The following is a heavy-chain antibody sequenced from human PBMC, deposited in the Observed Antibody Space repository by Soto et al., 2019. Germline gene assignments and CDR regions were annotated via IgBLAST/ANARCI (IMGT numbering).Heavy chain of an antibody. CDR3: IPGSSRPKKTFDY. CDR1: GFTFSNTW. V-gene: IGHV3-15*07. Sequence: EVQLVESGGGLVKPGGSLRLSCAASGFTFSNTWMNWVRQAPGKGLEWVGRIKTKTDGGTTDYATPVQGRFTISRDDLEKTLNLQMNSLKTEDTAVYYCIPGSSRPKKTFDYWGQGTLVTVSS. J-gene: IGHJ4*02. CDR2: IKTKTDGGTT. D-gene: IGHD3-10*01.